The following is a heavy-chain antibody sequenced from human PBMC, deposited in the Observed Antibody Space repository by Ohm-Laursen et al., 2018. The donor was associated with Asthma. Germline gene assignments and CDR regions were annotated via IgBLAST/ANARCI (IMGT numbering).Heavy chain of an antibody. V-gene: IGHV4-39*01. CDR2: IYYSGST. CDR1: GGSVSSGSYY. CDR3: ARHGGYDFWSGYFVGGYATYGMDV. D-gene: IGHD3-3*01. Sequence: GTLSLTCTVSGGSVSSGSYYWGWIRQPPGKGLEWIGSIYYSGSTYYNPSLKSRVTISVDTSKNQFSLKLSSVTAADTAVYYCARHGGYDFWSGYFVGGYATYGMDVWGQGTTVTVSS. J-gene: IGHJ6*02.